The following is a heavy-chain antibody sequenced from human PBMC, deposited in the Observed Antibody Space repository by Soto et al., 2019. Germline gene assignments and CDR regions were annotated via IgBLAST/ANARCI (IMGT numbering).Heavy chain of an antibody. V-gene: IGHV1-69*13. J-gene: IGHJ3*02. D-gene: IGHD3-10*01. Sequence: SVKVSCKASGGTFSSYAISWVRQAPGQGLEWMGGIIPIFGTANYAQKFQGRVTITADESTSTAYMELSSLRSEDTAVYYCARGNISLWFEFDAFDIWGQGTMVTVSS. CDR2: IIPIFGTA. CDR1: GGTFSSYA. CDR3: ARGNISLWFEFDAFDI.